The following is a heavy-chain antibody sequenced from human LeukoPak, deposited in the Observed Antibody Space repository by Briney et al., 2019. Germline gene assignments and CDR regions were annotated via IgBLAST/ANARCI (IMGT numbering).Heavy chain of an antibody. CDR1: GYTLTELS. D-gene: IGHD6-13*01. V-gene: IGHV1-24*01. CDR2: FDPEDGET. CDR3: ATVRAAAVRSDAFDI. J-gene: IGHJ3*02. Sequence: ASVKVSCKVSGYTLTELSMHWVRQAPGKGLEWMGGFDPEDGETIYAQKFHGRVTMTEDTSTDTAYMEMSSLRSEDTAVYYCATVRAAAVRSDAFDIWGQGTMVTVSS.